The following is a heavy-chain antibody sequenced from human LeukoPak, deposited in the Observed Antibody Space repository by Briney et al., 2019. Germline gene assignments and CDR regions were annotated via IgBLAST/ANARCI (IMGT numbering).Heavy chain of an antibody. D-gene: IGHD2-15*01. Sequence: SETRSLTCTVSGGSISSGDYYWSWIRQPRGKGLEWIGYIYYSGSTYYNPSLKSRVTISVDTSKNQFSLKLSSVTAADTAVYYCARGHGGRKYYYMDVWGKGTTVTVSS. CDR2: IYYSGST. CDR3: ARGHGGRKYYYMDV. J-gene: IGHJ6*03. V-gene: IGHV4-30-4*08. CDR1: GGSISSGDYY.